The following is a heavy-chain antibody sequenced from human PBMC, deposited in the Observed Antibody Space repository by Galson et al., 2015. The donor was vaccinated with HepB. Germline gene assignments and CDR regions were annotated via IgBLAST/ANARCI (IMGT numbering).Heavy chain of an antibody. CDR2: IRYDGSNK. CDR3: AKDYDILTGYYY. D-gene: IGHD3-9*01. Sequence: SLRLSCAASGFTFSNYGMHWVRQAPGKGLEWVAFIRYDGSNKYYADSVKGRFTISRDSSKNTLYLQMNSLRAEDTAVYYCAKDYDILTGYYYWGQGTLVTVSS. J-gene: IGHJ4*02. V-gene: IGHV3-30*02. CDR1: GFTFSNYG.